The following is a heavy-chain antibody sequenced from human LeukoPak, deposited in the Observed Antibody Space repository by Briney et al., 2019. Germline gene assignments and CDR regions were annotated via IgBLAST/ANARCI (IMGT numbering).Heavy chain of an antibody. V-gene: IGHV4-61*08. Sequence: SETLSLTCSVSGGSVSSGGYYWGWIRQPPGKGLEWIGYIYYSGSTNYNPSLKSRVTISVDTSKNQFSLKLSSVTAADTAVYYCARGIAAAGKYYYYYGMDVWGQGTTVTVSS. J-gene: IGHJ6*02. CDR1: GGSVSSGGYY. CDR2: IYYSGST. CDR3: ARGIAAAGKYYYYYGMDV. D-gene: IGHD6-13*01.